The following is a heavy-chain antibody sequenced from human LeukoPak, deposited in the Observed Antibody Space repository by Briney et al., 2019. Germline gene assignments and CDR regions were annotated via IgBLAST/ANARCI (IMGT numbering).Heavy chain of an antibody. CDR3: ARARPYYYDSSGYYLQYYFDY. D-gene: IGHD3-22*01. CDR2: INHSGST. Sequence: PSETLSLTCALYGGSFSGYYWSWIRQPPGKGLEWIGEINHSGSTNYNPSLKSRVTISVDTSKNQFSLKLSSVTAADTAVYYCARARPYYYDSSGYYLQYYFDYWGQGTLVTVSS. CDR1: GGSFSGYY. J-gene: IGHJ4*02. V-gene: IGHV4-34*01.